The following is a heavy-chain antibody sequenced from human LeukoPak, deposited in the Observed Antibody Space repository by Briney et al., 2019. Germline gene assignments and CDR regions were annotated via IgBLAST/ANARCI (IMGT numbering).Heavy chain of an antibody. CDR2: ITSDGTSI. CDR3: ARDWYHAIDY. V-gene: IGHV3-74*03. J-gene: IGHJ4*02. D-gene: IGHD2-2*01. Sequence: GGSLRLSCAASGFSFSITWMHWVRQPPGQGLVWVAGITSDGTSISYAESVKGRFTISRDNAKNTLYLQMNSLRVDDTAIYYCARDWYHAIDYWGQGTLVTVSS. CDR1: GFSFSITW.